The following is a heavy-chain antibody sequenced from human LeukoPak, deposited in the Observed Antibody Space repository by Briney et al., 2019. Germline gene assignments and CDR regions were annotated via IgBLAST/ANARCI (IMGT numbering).Heavy chain of an antibody. CDR1: GGSISSYY. D-gene: IGHD3-10*01. J-gene: IGHJ4*02. CDR2: IYTSGST. CDR3: ARHVYGSGSYYFDY. V-gene: IGHV4-4*09. Sequence: SETLSLTCTVSGGSISSYYWSWIRQPPGKGLEWIGHIYTSGSTNYNPSLKSRVTISVDTSKNQFSLKLSSVTAAGTAVYYWARHVYGSGSYYFDYWGQGTLVTVSS.